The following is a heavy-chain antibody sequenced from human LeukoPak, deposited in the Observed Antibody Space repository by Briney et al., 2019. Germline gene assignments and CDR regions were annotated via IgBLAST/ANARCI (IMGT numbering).Heavy chain of an antibody. J-gene: IGHJ4*02. CDR3: AKDPRPYYYDSSGPFFEY. D-gene: IGHD3-22*01. CDR2: ISWNSGSI. CDR1: GINFRSYG. V-gene: IGHV3-9*01. Sequence: GGSLRLSCAGSGINFRSYGMHWVRQAPGKGLEWVSGISWNSGSIGYADSVKGRFTISRDNAKNSLYLQMNSLRAEDTALYYCAKDPRPYYYDSSGPFFEYWGQGTLVTVSS.